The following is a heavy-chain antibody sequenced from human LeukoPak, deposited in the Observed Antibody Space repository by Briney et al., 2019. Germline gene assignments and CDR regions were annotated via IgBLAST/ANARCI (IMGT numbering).Heavy chain of an antibody. CDR3: ARWGREYRNSGSTYNWFDP. J-gene: IGHJ5*02. V-gene: IGHV4-34*01. CDR2: INHSGST. Sequence: SETLSLTCAVYGGSFSGYYWSWIRQPPGKGLEWIGEINHSGSTNYNPSLKSRVTISVDTSKNQFSLKLSSVTAADTAVYYCARWGREYRNSGSTYNWFDPWGQGTLVTVSS. CDR1: GGSFSGYY. D-gene: IGHD6-6*01.